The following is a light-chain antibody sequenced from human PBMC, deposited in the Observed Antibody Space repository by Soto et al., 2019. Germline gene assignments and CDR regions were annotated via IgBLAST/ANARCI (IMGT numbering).Light chain of an antibody. CDR2: GAS. CDR3: QRYNNWPLA. J-gene: IGKJ4*01. Sequence: EIVMTQSPATLSVSPGERATLSCRASQGIGNTLAWYQQKPGQTPRLLFYGASTRATGIPARFSGSGSGTDFTLTTNSLQSEDFAVYYCQRYNNWPLAFGGGTRVEIK. V-gene: IGKV3-15*01. CDR1: QGIGNT.